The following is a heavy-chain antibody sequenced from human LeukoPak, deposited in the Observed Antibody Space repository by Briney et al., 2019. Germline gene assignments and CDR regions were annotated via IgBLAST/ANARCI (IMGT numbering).Heavy chain of an antibody. CDR1: GFTFSNFW. D-gene: IGHD7-27*01. V-gene: IGHV3-7*03. J-gene: IGHJ4*02. Sequence: GGSLRLSCAASGFTFSNFWMSWVRQAPGKGLEWVANIKQDGSEKYYVDSVKGRFTISRDNAKNSLYLQMNSLRADDTAVYYCARASRWGLNHNPHFWGQGTLVTVSS. CDR3: ARASRWGLNHNPHF. CDR2: IKQDGSEK.